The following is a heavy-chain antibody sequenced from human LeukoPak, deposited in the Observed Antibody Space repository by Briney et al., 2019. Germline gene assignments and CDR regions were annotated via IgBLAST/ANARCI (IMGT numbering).Heavy chain of an antibody. CDR1: GGSISSYY. J-gene: IGHJ4*02. V-gene: IGHV4-4*07. CDR3: ARDSGWYWYDY. D-gene: IGHD6-19*01. CDR2: IYTTGST. Sequence: PSETLSLTCTVSGGSISSYYWSWIRQSAGKRLEWIGRIYTTGSTNYSPSFKSRVTMSVDTSKNQLSLRLSSVTAADTAVYYCARDSGWYWYDYWGQGTLVTVSS.